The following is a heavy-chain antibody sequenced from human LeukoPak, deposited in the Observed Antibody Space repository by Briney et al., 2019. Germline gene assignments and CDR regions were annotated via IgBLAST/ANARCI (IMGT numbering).Heavy chain of an antibody. Sequence: GASVKVSCKASGYTFTSYGISWVRQAPGQGLEWMGGIIPIFGTANYAQKFQGRVTITADESTSTAYMELSSLRSEDTAVYYCARDVYCSSTTSSYYFDYWGQGTLVTVSS. CDR2: IIPIFGTA. D-gene: IGHD2/OR15-2a*01. J-gene: IGHJ4*02. CDR3: ARDVYCSSTTSSYYFDY. CDR1: GYTFTSYG. V-gene: IGHV1-69*13.